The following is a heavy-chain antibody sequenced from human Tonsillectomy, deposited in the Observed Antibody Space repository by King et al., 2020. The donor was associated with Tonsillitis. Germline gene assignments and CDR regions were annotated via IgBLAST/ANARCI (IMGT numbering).Heavy chain of an antibody. CDR2: IYTGGSTK. D-gene: IGHD6-19*01. J-gene: IGHJ6*02. CDR1: GFTFSNYG. V-gene: IGHV3-23*03. CDR3: AKDLSVATSVNGMDV. Sequence: VQLVESGGGLVQPGGSLRLSCAASGFTFSNYGMSWVRQAPGKGLAWVSVIYTGGSTKYYADSVKGRFTISRDNSKNMLWLQMNSLRAEDTAVYYCAKDLSVATSVNGMDVWGQGTTVTVSS.